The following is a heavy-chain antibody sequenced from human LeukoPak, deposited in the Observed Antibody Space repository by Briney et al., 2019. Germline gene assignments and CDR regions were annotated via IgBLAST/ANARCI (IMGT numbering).Heavy chain of an antibody. Sequence: PGGSLRLSCAASGFTFKNYWMSWVRQAPGKGLEWVANIKQDGSEKYYVDSVKGRFTISRDNARNSVYLQMNSLRDEDTAVYFCARVLGVAQFYYYYMDVWGKGTTVTVSS. D-gene: IGHD2-15*01. CDR1: GFTFKNYW. CDR2: IKQDGSEK. CDR3: ARVLGVAQFYYYYMDV. V-gene: IGHV3-7*01. J-gene: IGHJ6*03.